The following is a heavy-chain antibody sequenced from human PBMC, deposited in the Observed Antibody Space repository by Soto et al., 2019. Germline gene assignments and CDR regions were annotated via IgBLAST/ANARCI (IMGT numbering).Heavy chain of an antibody. D-gene: IGHD5-18*01. CDR1: GFTFSSYA. CDR3: ARDPLWGTAMVLWYFDL. J-gene: IGHJ2*01. Sequence: QVQLVESGGGVVQPGRSLRLSCAASGFTFSSYAMHWVRQAPGKGLEWVAVISYDGSNKYYADSVKGRFTISRDNSKNTLYLQMNSLIAEDTAVYYCARDPLWGTAMVLWYFDLWGRGPLVTVSS. V-gene: IGHV3-30-3*01. CDR2: ISYDGSNK.